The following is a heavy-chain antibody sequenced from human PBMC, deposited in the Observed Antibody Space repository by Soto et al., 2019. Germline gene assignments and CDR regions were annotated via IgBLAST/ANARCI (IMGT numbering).Heavy chain of an antibody. J-gene: IGHJ4*02. CDR1: GGSISSSSYY. CDR3: AKDATRSDGWYYFDY. D-gene: IGHD6-19*01. CDR2: IYYSGST. Sequence: QLQLQESGPGLVKPSETLSLTCTVSGGSISSSSYYWGWIRQPPGKGLEWIGSIYYSGSTYYNPSLTSRVTISVDTSKNQFSLKLSSVPAADTAVYYCAKDATRSDGWYYFDYWGQGALVAVSS. V-gene: IGHV4-39*02.